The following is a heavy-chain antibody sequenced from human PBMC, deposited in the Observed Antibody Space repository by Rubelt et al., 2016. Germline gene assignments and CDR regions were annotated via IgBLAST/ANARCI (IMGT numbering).Heavy chain of an antibody. CDR1: GGSISSGGYY. Sequence: QVQLQESGPGLVKPSQTLSLTCTVSGGSISSGGYYWSWIRQHPGKGLEWIGYIYYSGSTYYNPSLKRRVTISVDTSKNQFSLKLRSVTAADTAVYYGARDEERRGSGHYYYGMDVWGQGTTVTVSS. V-gene: IGHV4-31*03. CDR3: ARDEERRGSGHYYYGMDV. D-gene: IGHD3-10*01. J-gene: IGHJ6*02. CDR2: IYYSGST.